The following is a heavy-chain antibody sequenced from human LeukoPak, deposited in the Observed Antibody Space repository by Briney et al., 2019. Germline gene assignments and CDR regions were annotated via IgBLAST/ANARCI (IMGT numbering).Heavy chain of an antibody. D-gene: IGHD2-21*02. CDR2: IKTKADGETT. Sequence: PGGSLRLSCTVSGFNFSEAWVSWVRQAPGKGLEWVGRIKTKADGETTDYGTRVRGRFTISRDDSKTTMYLQMTRLKTEDTGVYYCTTGGVTDYWGRGILVTVSS. CDR3: TTGGVTDY. J-gene: IGHJ4*02. V-gene: IGHV3-15*05. CDR1: GFNFSEAW.